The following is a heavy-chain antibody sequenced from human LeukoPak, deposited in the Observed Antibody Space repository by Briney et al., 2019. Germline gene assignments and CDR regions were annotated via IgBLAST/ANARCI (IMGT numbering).Heavy chain of an antibody. D-gene: IGHD6-19*01. CDR3: ARGTVAATFDY. CDR2: ISYDGSNK. J-gene: IGHJ4*02. V-gene: IGHV3-30-3*01. CDR1: GFTFSSYA. Sequence: GGSLRLSCAAPGFTFSSYAMHWVRQAPGKGLEWVAVISYDGSNKYYADSVKGRFTISRDNSKNTLYLQMNSLRAEDTAVYYCARGTVAATFDYWGQGTLVTVSS.